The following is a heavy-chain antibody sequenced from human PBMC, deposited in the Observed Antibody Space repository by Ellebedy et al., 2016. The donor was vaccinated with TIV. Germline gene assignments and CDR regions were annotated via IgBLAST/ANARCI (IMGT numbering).Heavy chain of an antibody. CDR1: GYSFTGYY. CDR2: INPNSGGT. D-gene: IGHD5/OR15-5a*01. V-gene: IGHV1-2*02. Sequence: AASVKVSCKASGYSFTGYYMHWVRQAPGQGLEWMAWINPNSGGTNYAQKFQGRVTVTRDTSTSTAFQELSRLRSDDTAVYYCTRDLTNIVSGDYWGQGTLVTVSS. J-gene: IGHJ4*02. CDR3: TRDLTNIVSGDY.